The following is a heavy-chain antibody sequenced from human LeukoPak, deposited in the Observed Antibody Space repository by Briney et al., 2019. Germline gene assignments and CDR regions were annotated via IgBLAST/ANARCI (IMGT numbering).Heavy chain of an antibody. CDR2: ISSSSSNI. J-gene: IGHJ4*02. D-gene: IGHD1-1*01. CDR1: GFILSSYG. Sequence: GGSLRLSCTASGFILSSYGMNWVRQAPGKGLEWVSYISSSSSNISYADSVKGRFTISRDNAKDSLFLQMNSLRAEDTALYYCARDAVMGTTPFYFDYWGQGALVTVSS. CDR3: ARDAVMGTTPFYFDY. V-gene: IGHV3-48*01.